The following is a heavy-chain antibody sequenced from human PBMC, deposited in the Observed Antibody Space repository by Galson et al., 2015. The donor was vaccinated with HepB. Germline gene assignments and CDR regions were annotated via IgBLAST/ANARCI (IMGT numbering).Heavy chain of an antibody. CDR1: GFTFSSYA. CDR3: AKDRGDYYGSGSYLNY. V-gene: IGHV3-23*01. J-gene: IGHJ4*02. CDR2: ISGSGGSP. D-gene: IGHD3-10*01. Sequence: SLRLSCAASGFTFSSYAMSWVRQAPRKGLEWVSAISGSGGSPYYADSVKGRFTISRDNSKNTLYLQMNSLRAEDTAVYYCAKDRGDYYGSGSYLNYWGQGTLVTVSS.